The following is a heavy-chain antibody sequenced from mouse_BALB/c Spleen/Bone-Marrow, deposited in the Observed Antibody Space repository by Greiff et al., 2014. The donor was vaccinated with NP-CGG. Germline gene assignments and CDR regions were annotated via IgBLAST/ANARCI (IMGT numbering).Heavy chain of an antibody. D-gene: IGHD1-1*01. CDR3: ARDSLYYYDSSYGYFDV. CDR1: GFTFSDYY. Sequence: EVKLLESGGGLMKPGGSLKLSCAASGFTFSDYYMYWVRQTPEKRLEWVATISNGGSYTYYPDSVKGRFTISRDNAKNNLYLQMSSLKSEDTAMYYCARDSLYYYDSSYGYFDVWGAGTTVTVSS. J-gene: IGHJ1*01. V-gene: IGHV5-4*02. CDR2: ISNGGSYT.